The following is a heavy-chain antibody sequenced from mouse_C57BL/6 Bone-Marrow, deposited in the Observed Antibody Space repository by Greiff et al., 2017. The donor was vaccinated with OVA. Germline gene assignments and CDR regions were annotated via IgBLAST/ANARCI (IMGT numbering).Heavy chain of an antibody. CDR2: IDPSDSYT. V-gene: IGHV1-69*01. CDR1: GYTFTSYW. CDR3: ASLYSFDY. J-gene: IGHJ2*02. Sequence: QVQLKQPGAELVMPGASVKLSCKASGYTFTSYWMHWVKQRPGQGLEWIGEIDPSDSYTNYNQKFKGKSTLTVDKSSSTAYMQLSSLPSEDSAVYYCASLYSFDYWGPGTSLPVSS.